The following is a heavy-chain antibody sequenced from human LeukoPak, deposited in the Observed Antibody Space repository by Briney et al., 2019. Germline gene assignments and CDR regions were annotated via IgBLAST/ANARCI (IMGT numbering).Heavy chain of an antibody. CDR1: GGSISSYY. Sequence: SETLSLTCTVSGGSISSYYWSWIRQPPGKGLEWIGYIYYSGSTNYNPSLKSRVTISVDTSKNQFSLNLNSLTAADTAVYYCARSYSGSDRAFDYWGQGTLVTVSS. J-gene: IGHJ4*02. CDR2: IYYSGST. CDR3: ARSYSGSDRAFDY. D-gene: IGHD5-12*01. V-gene: IGHV4-59*08.